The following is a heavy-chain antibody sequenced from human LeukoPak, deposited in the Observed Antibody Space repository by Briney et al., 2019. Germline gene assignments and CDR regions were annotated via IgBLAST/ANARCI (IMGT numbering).Heavy chain of an antibody. CDR3: ARVRFGPYYDILTGYRDY. J-gene: IGHJ4*02. CDR1: GFTVISNY. D-gene: IGHD3-9*01. CDR2: IYSGGST. V-gene: IGHV3-53*01. Sequence: PGGSLRLSCAASGFTVISNYMSWVRQAPGKGLEWVSVIYSGGSTYYADSVKGRFTISRDNSKNTLYLQMNSLRAEDTAVYYCARVRFGPYYDILTGYRDYWGQGTLVTVSS.